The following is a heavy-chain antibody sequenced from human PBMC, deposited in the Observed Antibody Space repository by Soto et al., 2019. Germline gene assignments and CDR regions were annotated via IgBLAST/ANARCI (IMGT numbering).Heavy chain of an antibody. CDR3: ARWAIAARPLGYFDY. J-gene: IGHJ4*02. CDR2: IIPIFGTA. Sequence: SVKVSCKASGGTFSIYAISCVLQSPLQGLEWMGGIIPIFGTANYAQKFQGRVTITADESTSTAYMELSSLRSEDTAVYYCARWAIAARPLGYFDYWGQGTLVTVSS. CDR1: GGTFSIYA. D-gene: IGHD6-6*01. V-gene: IGHV1-69*13.